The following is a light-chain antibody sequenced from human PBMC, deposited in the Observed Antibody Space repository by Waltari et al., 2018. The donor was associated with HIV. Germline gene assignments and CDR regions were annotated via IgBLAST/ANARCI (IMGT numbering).Light chain of an antibody. CDR3: VVWDDSLNGPV. CDR2: TKN. CDR1: SSTIEVNS. J-gene: IGLJ2*01. V-gene: IGLV1-44*01. Sequence: QSVLTQPPSASGTPGQRVTISCSGSSSTIEVNSVNWYQPLPGTAPKLLIYTKNTRPSRVPDRVSGAKSGTSASLAISGLQSEDEADYYCVVWDDSLNGPVFGGGTKLTVL.